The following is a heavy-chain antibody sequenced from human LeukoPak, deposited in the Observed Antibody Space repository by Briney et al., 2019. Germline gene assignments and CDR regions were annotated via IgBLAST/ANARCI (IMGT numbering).Heavy chain of an antibody. CDR1: GYTFTGYY. CDR2: IIPNSGAT. J-gene: IGHJ4*02. Sequence: PGDSVKVSCKASGYTFTGYYIHWVRQTPGQGLEWMGWIIPNSGATNYAQKFQGRVTMTRDTSISTAYMELSRLRSDDTAVYYCARDKVGDGYNKFDYWGQGTLVTVSS. D-gene: IGHD5-24*01. V-gene: IGHV1-2*02. CDR3: ARDKVGDGYNKFDY.